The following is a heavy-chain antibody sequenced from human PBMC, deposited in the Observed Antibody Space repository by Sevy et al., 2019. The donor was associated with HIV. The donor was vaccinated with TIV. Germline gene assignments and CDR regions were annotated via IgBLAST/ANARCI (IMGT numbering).Heavy chain of an antibody. D-gene: IGHD1-26*01. V-gene: IGHV3-30*04. CDR2: IWDDGSDK. J-gene: IGHJ4*02. Sequence: GGSLRLSCAASGFTFSSYVMHWVRQAPGKGLEWVALIWDDGSDKYYADSVEGRFTISRDNSKNMLYLQMNSLRPEDTAVYYCARDLVGATSDWGQGTLVTVSS. CDR1: GFTFSSYV. CDR3: ARDLVGATSD.